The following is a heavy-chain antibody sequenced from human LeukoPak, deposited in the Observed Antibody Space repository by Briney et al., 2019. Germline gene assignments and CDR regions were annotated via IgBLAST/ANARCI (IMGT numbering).Heavy chain of an antibody. CDR3: ARVVVAAARRAHFDY. Sequence: GGSLRLSCAASGFTFSSYSMNWVRQAPGKGLEWVSSISSSSSYIYYADSVKGRFTISRDNAKNSLYLQMNSLRAEDTAVYYCARVVVAAARRAHFDYWGQGTLVTVSS. CDR1: GFTFSSYS. J-gene: IGHJ4*02. CDR2: ISSSSSYI. V-gene: IGHV3-21*01. D-gene: IGHD2-15*01.